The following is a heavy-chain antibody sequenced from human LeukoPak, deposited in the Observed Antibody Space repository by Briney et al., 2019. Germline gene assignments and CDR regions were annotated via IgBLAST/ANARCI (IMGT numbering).Heavy chain of an antibody. CDR3: AKDFFDTSGVNGLVDY. CDR2: ISATGGAT. Sequence: GSLRLSCAASGFTFTSYAMSWVRQAPGKGLEFVSAISATGGATYYADSVKGRFTVYRDKSKNTLYLQMNSLRGEDTAIYYCAKDFFDTSGVNGLVDYWGQGTLVTVSS. J-gene: IGHJ4*02. CDR1: GFTFTSYA. D-gene: IGHD5-12*01. V-gene: IGHV3-23*01.